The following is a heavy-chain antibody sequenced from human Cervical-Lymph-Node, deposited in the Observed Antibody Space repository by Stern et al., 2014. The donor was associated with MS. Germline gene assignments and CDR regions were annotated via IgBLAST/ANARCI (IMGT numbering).Heavy chain of an antibody. J-gene: IGHJ5*02. CDR1: GGSISSYY. CDR3: AREAYSSSGGKGINWFDP. CDR2: INYSGST. Sequence: QLKLQESGPGLVKPSETLSLTCTVSGGSISSYYWSWIRQPPGKGLEWIGYINYSGSTNYNPSLKSRVTISVDTSKNQFSLKLSSVTAADTAVYYCAREAYSSSGGKGINWFDPWGQGTLVTVSS. D-gene: IGHD6-13*01. V-gene: IGHV4-59*01.